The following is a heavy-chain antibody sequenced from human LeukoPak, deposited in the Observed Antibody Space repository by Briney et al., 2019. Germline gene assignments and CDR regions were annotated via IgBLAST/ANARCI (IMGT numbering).Heavy chain of an antibody. J-gene: IGHJ4*02. V-gene: IGHV3-23*01. D-gene: IGHD3-10*01. CDR1: GFTFSNYG. Sequence: GGTLRLSCAASGFTFSNYGMNWVRQAPGKGLEWVSAITGSGDTPYYIDSVKGRFAISRDNAKNTLYLQMNSLRAEDTAVYYCARGWFGDTDWGQGTLVTVSS. CDR2: ITGSGDTP. CDR3: ARGWFGDTD.